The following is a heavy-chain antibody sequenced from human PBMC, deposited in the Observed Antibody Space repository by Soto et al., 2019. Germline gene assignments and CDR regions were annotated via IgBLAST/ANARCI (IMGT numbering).Heavy chain of an antibody. D-gene: IGHD3-22*01. J-gene: IGHJ4*02. CDR2: IIPIFGTS. CDR3: ASSIGEESSGYYYYFDY. Sequence: ASVKVSCKTSGGALSSYAISWVRQAPGQGLEWMGGIIPIFGTSNYPQKFQGRVTITADEFTSTAYMELSSLRSEDTAVYYCASSIGEESSGYYYYFDYWGQGTLVTVSS. V-gene: IGHV1-69*13. CDR1: GGALSSYA.